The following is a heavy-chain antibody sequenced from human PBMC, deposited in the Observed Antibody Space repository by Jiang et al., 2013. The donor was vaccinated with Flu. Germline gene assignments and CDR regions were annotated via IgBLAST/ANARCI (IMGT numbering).Heavy chain of an antibody. J-gene: IGHJ4*02. Sequence: VQLLESGGGVVQPGESLRLSCVTSGFTFRKYGMYWVRQAPGKGLEWVTFIGHDEAKMYYVDSVKGRFSVSRDNSKNTLDLQMNSLRAEDTALYYCAKDRYEYGSTSYYNGGFVGDWGQGTLVTV. CDR3: AKDRYEYGSTSYYNGGFVGD. V-gene: IGHV3-30*02. CDR1: GFTFRKYG. CDR2: IGHDEAKM. D-gene: IGHD3-10*01.